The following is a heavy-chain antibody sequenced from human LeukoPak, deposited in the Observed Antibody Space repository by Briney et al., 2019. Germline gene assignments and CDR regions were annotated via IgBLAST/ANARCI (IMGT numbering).Heavy chain of an antibody. J-gene: IGHJ4*02. D-gene: IGHD5-18*01. V-gene: IGHV3-30*02. Sequence: GGSLRLXCAASGFTFSSNGMHWVRQALGKGLEWVAFIRYDGNNQYYADSVKGRFTISRDNSKNTLYLQMNSLRAEDTAVYYCTKEEQQLWFFDYWGQGTLVTVSS. CDR1: GFTFSSNG. CDR3: TKEEQQLWFFDY. CDR2: IRYDGNNQ.